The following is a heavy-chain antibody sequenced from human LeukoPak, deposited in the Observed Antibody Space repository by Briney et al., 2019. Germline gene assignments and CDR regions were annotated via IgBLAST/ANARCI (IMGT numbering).Heavy chain of an antibody. CDR3: ARESVGSSEKDGGYYYYYHMDV. D-gene: IGHD6-13*01. CDR2: IYYSGST. Sequence: SETQSLTCTVSGGSISSHYWSWIRQPPGKGLEWIGYIYYSGSTNYNPSLKSRVTISVDTSKNQFSLKLSSVTAADTAVYYCARESVGSSEKDGGYYYYYHMDVWGKGTTVTVSS. J-gene: IGHJ6*03. CDR1: GGSISSHY. V-gene: IGHV4-59*11.